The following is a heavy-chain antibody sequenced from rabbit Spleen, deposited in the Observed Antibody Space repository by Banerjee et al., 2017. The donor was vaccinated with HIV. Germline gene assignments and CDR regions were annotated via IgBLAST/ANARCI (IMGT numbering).Heavy chain of an antibody. D-gene: IGHD1-1*01. V-gene: IGHV1S45*01. CDR3: ARNYVNAFDP. Sequence: LEESGGGLVKPGGTLTLTCTVSGFSFSSNWICWVRQAPGKGLEWIACIDTNDGDTDYANWPKGRFTISKTSSTTVTPQMTRLTAADTATYFCARNYVNAFDPWGPGTLVTVS. J-gene: IGHJ2*01. CDR2: IDTNDGDT. CDR1: GFSFSSNW.